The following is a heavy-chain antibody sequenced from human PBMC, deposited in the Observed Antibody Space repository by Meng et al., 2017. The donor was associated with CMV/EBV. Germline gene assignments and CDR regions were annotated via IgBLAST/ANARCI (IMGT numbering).Heavy chain of an antibody. CDR2: IKQDGSEK. D-gene: IGHD3-10*01. CDR1: GFTFSSYW. CDR3: AKDISGAGYYYYGMDV. V-gene: IGHV3-7*03. J-gene: IGHJ6*02. Sequence: GESLKISCAASGFTFSSYWMSWVRQAPGKGLEWVANIKQDGSEKYYVDSVKGRFTISRDNAKNSLYLQMNSLRAEDTALYYCAKDISGAGYYYYGMDVWGQGTTVTVSS.